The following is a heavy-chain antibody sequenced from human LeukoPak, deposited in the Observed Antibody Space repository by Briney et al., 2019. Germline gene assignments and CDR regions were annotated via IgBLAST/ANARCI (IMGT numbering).Heavy chain of an antibody. V-gene: IGHV4-59*01. CDR2: IYYSGST. CDR3: AREGQLWSIDY. J-gene: IGHJ4*02. Sequence: LETLSLTCTVSGGSISSYYWSWIRQPPGKGLEWVGCIYYSGSTNYNPSLKSRVTISVDTSKNQFSLKLSSVTAADTAVYYCAREGQLWSIDYWGQGTLVTVSS. D-gene: IGHD5-18*01. CDR1: GGSISSYY.